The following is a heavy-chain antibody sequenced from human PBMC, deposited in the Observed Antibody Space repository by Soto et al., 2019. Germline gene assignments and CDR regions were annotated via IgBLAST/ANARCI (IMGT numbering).Heavy chain of an antibody. J-gene: IGHJ4*02. V-gene: IGHV3-48*02. CDR3: ARDATDYQLLSVCYFDY. CDR2: ISSSSSTI. CDR1: GFTFSSYS. D-gene: IGHD2-2*01. Sequence: GGSLRLSCAASGFTFSSYSMNWVRQAPGKGLEWVSYISSSSSTIYYADSVKGRFTISRDNAKNSLYLQMNSLRDEDTAVYYCARDATDYQLLSVCYFDYWGQGTLVTVSS.